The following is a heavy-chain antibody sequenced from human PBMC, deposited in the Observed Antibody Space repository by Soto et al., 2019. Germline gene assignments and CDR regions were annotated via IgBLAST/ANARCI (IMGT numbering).Heavy chain of an antibody. CDR3: AKDAFWNGSYFDY. J-gene: IGHJ4*02. D-gene: IGHD3-3*01. V-gene: IGHV3-30*18. Sequence: GSLLRTCVASGCTFNGYGMHWVRQAPGTGLEWVAVISYDGSNKYYADSVKGRFTISRDDSKNTLYLQMSSLRPEDTAVYYCAKDAFWNGSYFDYWGLGTLVTVYS. CDR1: GCTFNGYG. CDR2: ISYDGSNK.